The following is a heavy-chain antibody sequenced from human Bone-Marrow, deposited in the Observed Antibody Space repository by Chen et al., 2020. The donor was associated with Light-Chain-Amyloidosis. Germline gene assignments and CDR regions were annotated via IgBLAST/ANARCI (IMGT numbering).Heavy chain of an antibody. Sequence: QVQLQESGPGLVKPSETLSLTCTVSGGSISSYYWSWIRQPAGKGLEWIGRIYTSGSTNYNPSLKNRVTMSVDTSKNQFSLKLSSVTAADTAVYYCARSYDSSGYLAYYFDYWGQGTLVTVSS. CDR2: IYTSGST. J-gene: IGHJ4*02. CDR3: ARSYDSSGYLAYYFDY. CDR1: GGSISSYY. V-gene: IGHV4-4*07. D-gene: IGHD3-22*01.